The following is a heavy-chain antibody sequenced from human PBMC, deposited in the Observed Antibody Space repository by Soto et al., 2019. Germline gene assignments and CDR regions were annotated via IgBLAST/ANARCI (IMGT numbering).Heavy chain of an antibody. Sequence: AETLSLTGTVSGGSMSSYYWNWMRQAPGKGLEWIGYIYYSGTTYYNPSLKGRVTISANSSKNQFSLKLTSVTAADTAVYYCARVRGTAGKRYFDYWGQGPLVTVSS. CDR1: GGSMSSYY. J-gene: IGHJ4*02. D-gene: IGHD6-13*01. CDR2: IYYSGTT. CDR3: ARVRGTAGKRYFDY. V-gene: IGHV4-59*01.